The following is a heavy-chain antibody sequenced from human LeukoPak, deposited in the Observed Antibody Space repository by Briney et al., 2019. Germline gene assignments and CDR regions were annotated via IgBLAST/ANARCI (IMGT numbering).Heavy chain of an antibody. D-gene: IGHD2-2*01. Sequence: ASVKVSCKASGYTFTSYDINWVRQATGQGLEWMGWMNPNSGNTGYAQKFQGRVTMTRNTSISTAYMELSSLRSEDTAVYYCARGPLPLEYRSSTSCYAIDYYYYMDVWGKGTTVTISS. J-gene: IGHJ6*03. V-gene: IGHV1-8*01. CDR1: GYTFTSYD. CDR2: MNPNSGNT. CDR3: ARGPLPLEYRSSTSCYAIDYYYYMDV.